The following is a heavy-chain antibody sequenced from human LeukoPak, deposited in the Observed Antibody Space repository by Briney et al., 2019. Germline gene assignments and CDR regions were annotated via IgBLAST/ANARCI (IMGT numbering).Heavy chain of an antibody. CDR3: ARQYGDSSRGYYYYGMDV. J-gene: IGHJ6*02. Sequence: SETLSLTCTVSGGSFSSYYWSWIRQPPGKGLEWIGYIYYSGSTNYNPSLKSRVTISVDTSKNQFSLKLSSVTAADTAVYYCARQYGDSSRGYYYYGMDVWGQGTTVTVSS. CDR1: GGSFSSYY. CDR2: IYYSGST. V-gene: IGHV4-59*08. D-gene: IGHD4-17*01.